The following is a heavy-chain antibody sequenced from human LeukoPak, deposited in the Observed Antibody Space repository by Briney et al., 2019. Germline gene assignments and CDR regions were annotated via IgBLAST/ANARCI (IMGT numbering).Heavy chain of an antibody. CDR3: AKTGSTVTALNWFDP. V-gene: IGHV3-23*01. J-gene: IGHJ5*02. CDR1: GFTFSTNA. D-gene: IGHD4-17*01. Sequence: PGGSLRLSCAASGFTFSTNAMSWVRQAPGKGLEWVSGISRSGGSTYYADSVKGRFTISRDNSKNTLYLQMNSLRGEDTAVHYCAKTGSTVTALNWFDPWGQGTLVTVSS. CDR2: ISRSGGST.